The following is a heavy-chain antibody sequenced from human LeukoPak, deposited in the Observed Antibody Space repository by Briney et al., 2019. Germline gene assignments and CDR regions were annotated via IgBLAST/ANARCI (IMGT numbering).Heavy chain of an antibody. D-gene: IGHD2-2*01. Sequence: SVKVSCKASVGTGGSYAIGWVRQAPGQGLEWMGGIIPIFGTANDAQKFQGRVTITTDESTSTACMELSSLRSEDTAVSYCATSEGYCSSTSCLTGVDYWGQGTLVTVSS. CDR3: ATSEGYCSSTSCLTGVDY. J-gene: IGHJ4*02. CDR1: VGTGGSYA. CDR2: IIPIFGTA. V-gene: IGHV1-69*05.